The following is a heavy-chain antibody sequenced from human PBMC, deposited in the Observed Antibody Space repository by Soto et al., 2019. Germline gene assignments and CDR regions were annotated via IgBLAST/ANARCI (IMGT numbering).Heavy chain of an antibody. J-gene: IGHJ6*02. D-gene: IGHD6-6*01. CDR1: WYSFTRYW. V-gene: IGHV5-51*01. Sequence: GGALEISCKGSWYSFTRYWVGWGRQGPGKGLEWMGIIYPGDSDTRYSPSFQGQVTISADKSISTAYLQWSSLKASDTAMYYCASPSSSSQYYYYGMDVWGQGTTVTVSS. CDR3: ASPSSSSQYYYYGMDV. CDR2: IYPGDSDT.